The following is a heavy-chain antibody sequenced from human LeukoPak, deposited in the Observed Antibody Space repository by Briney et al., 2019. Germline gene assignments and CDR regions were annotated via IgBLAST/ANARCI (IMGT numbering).Heavy chain of an antibody. D-gene: IGHD1-26*01. V-gene: IGHV3-21*01. J-gene: IGHJ5*02. CDR3: ARTSGSYPYSWFDP. CDR1: GFTFSSYS. CDR2: ISSSSSYI. Sequence: PGGSLRLSCAASGFTFSSYSMNWVRQAPGKGLEWVSSISSSSSYIYYADSVKGRFTISRDNAKNSPYLQMNSLRAEDTAVYYCARTSGSYPYSWFDPWGQGTLVTVSS.